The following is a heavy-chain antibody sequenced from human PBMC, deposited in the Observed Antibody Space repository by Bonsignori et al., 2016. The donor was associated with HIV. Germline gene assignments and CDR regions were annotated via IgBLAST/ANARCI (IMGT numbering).Heavy chain of an antibody. Sequence: SETLSLTCTVSGGSISSYYWTWIRQPAGKRLEWIGRIYSTGSTNYNPSLKSRVTMSIDTSKNQFSLKLSSLTAADTAVYYCARDEALGSGWFRAFDCWGQGTLVTVSS. CDR1: GGSISSYY. D-gene: IGHD6-19*01. V-gene: IGHV4-4*07. J-gene: IGHJ4*02. CDR3: ARDEALGSGWFRAFDC. CDR2: IYSTGST.